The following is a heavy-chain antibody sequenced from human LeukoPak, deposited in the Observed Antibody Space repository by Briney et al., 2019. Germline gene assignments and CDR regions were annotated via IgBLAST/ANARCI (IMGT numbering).Heavy chain of an antibody. Sequence: SETLSLTCTVSGGSISSYYWSWIRQPAGKGLEWIGRIYTSGSTNYNPSLKSRVTTSVDTSKNQFSLKLSSVTAADTAVYYCARDYYDSSGPQRYYYYYYMDVWGKGTTVTVSS. CDR1: GGSISSYY. D-gene: IGHD3-22*01. CDR3: ARDYYDSSGPQRYYYYYYMDV. J-gene: IGHJ6*03. V-gene: IGHV4-4*07. CDR2: IYTSGST.